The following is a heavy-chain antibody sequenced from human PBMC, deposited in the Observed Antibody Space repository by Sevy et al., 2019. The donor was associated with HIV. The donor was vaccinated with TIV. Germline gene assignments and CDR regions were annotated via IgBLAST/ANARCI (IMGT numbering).Heavy chain of an antibody. CDR1: GFTFSAYS. CDR2: ISTGTDHI. Sequence: GRSLRLSCTASGFTFSAYSMNWVRQAPGKGLEWLSYISTGTDHIYYADSAKGRFTISRDDAKKSVYLEMKSLRDQDTALYYCVRRVVDAYNVYFDLWGQGTLVTVSS. D-gene: IGHD2-2*01. J-gene: IGHJ4*02. CDR3: VRRVVDAYNVYFDL. V-gene: IGHV3-21*05.